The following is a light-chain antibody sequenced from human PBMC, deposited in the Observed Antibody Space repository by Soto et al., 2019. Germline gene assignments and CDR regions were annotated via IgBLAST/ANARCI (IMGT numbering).Light chain of an antibody. J-gene: IGKJ5*01. Sequence: DIQMTQSPSTLSASVGDRVTVTCRASQSISTWLGWYQQKPGKAPTLLIYDASSLKSGVPSRFSGSGSGTDFTLTISSLQPDDFATYYCQQYHTYSSITFGQGTRLE. V-gene: IGKV1-5*01. CDR3: QQYHTYSSIT. CDR2: DAS. CDR1: QSISTW.